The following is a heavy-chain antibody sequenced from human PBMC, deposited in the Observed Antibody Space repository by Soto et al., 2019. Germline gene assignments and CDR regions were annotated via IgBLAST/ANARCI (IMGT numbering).Heavy chain of an antibody. J-gene: IGHJ5*02. CDR3: ARDSLTIIAAAGRGKFDP. Sequence: QVQLVQSGAEVKKPGSSVKVSCKASGGTFSSYAISWVRQAPGQGPEWMGGIIPIFGTANYAQKFQGRVTITADESTSTAYMELSSLRSEDTAVYYCARDSLTIIAAAGRGKFDPWGQGTLVTVSS. CDR2: IIPIFGTA. D-gene: IGHD6-13*01. CDR1: GGTFSSYA. V-gene: IGHV1-69*01.